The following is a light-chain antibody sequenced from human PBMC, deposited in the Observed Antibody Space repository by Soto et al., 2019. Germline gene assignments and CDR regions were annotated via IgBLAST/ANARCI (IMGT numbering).Light chain of an antibody. CDR2: AAS. J-gene: IGKJ4*01. CDR1: QGIGSY. V-gene: IGKV1-9*01. CDR3: LQDYNYLPLT. Sequence: DIQLTQSPSFLSASLGDRVTITCRASQGIGSYLAWYQQKPGKAPRLLIYAASTLQSGVPSRFSGSGSGTDFTLTISSLQPEDFATYYCLQDYNYLPLTFGGGTKVDIK.